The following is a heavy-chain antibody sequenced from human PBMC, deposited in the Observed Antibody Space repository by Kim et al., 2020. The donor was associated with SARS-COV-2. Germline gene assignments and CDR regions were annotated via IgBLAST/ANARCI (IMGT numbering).Heavy chain of an antibody. CDR1: GFTFSSYD. Sequence: GGSLRLSCAASGFTFSSYDMHWVRQATGKGLEWVSAIGTAGDTYYPGSVKGRFTISRENAKNSLYLQMNSLRAGDTAVYYCARSSGSGSYYYGMDVWGQGTTVTVSS. CDR3: ARSSGSGSYYYGMDV. J-gene: IGHJ6*02. D-gene: IGHD3-10*01. V-gene: IGHV3-13*01. CDR2: IGTAGDT.